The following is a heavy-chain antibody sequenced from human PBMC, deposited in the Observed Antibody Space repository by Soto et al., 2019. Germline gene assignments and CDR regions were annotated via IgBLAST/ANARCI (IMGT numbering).Heavy chain of an antibody. Sequence: VALRVSCAASGFTCSSSGMSWDRQAPGKGPEWVSAMSGRGGSTYYADSVKGRFTISRDNSKNTLYLQMNSLRAEDTAVYYCAKEVGGYYYDSSGYYHDAFEIWGQGTMGTVSS. CDR3: AKEVGGYYYDSSGYYHDAFEI. J-gene: IGHJ3*02. D-gene: IGHD3-22*01. CDR2: MSGRGGST. CDR1: GFTCSSSG. V-gene: IGHV3-23*01.